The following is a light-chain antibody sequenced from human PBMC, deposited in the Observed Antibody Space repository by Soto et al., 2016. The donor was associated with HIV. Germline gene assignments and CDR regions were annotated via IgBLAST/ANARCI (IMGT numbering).Light chain of an antibody. Sequence: DIQMTQSPSSLSASAGDRVTITCRASQSINKWLAWYQQKPGKAPNLLIYKASTSQSGVPSTFSGSGSGTEFTLIISSLQPDDFATYYCQQYNSYPLTFGGGTKVEIK. CDR3: QQYNSYPLT. CDR2: KAS. J-gene: IGKJ4*01. V-gene: IGKV1-5*03. CDR1: QSINKW.